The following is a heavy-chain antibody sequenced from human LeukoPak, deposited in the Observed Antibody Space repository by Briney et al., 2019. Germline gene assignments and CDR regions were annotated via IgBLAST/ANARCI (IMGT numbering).Heavy chain of an antibody. V-gene: IGHV1-8*01. CDR3: ARTRRSNCSGGSCSYYFDY. CDR1: GYTFTSYD. D-gene: IGHD2-15*01. Sequence: APVKVSCKASGYTFTSYDINWVRQATGQGLEWMGWMNPNSGNTGYAQKFQGRVTMTRNTSISTAYMELSSLRSEDTAVYYCARTRRSNCSGGSCSYYFDYWGQGTLVTVSS. J-gene: IGHJ4*02. CDR2: MNPNSGNT.